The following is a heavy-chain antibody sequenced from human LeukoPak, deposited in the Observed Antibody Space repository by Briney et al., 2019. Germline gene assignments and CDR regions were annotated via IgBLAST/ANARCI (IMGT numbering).Heavy chain of an antibody. V-gene: IGHV1-18*01. J-gene: IGHJ3*02. CDR2: ISAYNGNT. CDR3: ARVSGSYYRAFDI. Sequence: GASVKVSCKASGYTFTSYGISWVRQAPGQGLEWMGWISAYNGNTNYAQNLQDRVTMTTDASTSTVYMELRSLGSDDTAVYYCARVSGSYYRAFDIWGQGTMVTVSS. CDR1: GYTFTSYG. D-gene: IGHD1-26*01.